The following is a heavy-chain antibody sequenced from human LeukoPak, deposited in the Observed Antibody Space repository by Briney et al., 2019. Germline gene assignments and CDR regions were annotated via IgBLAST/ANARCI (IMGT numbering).Heavy chain of an antibody. CDR1: GFTFSSYA. Sequence: PEGSLRLSCAASGFTFSSYAMSWVRQAPGKGLEWVSAISGSGGSTYYADSVKGRFTISRDNSKNTLYLQMNSLRAEDTAVYYCAKTYYYDSSGSFRHWGQGTLVTVSS. CDR3: AKTYYYDSSGSFRH. V-gene: IGHV3-23*01. D-gene: IGHD3-22*01. CDR2: ISGSGGST. J-gene: IGHJ1*01.